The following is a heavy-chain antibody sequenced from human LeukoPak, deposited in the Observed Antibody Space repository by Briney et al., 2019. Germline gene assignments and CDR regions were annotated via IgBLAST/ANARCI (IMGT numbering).Heavy chain of an antibody. J-gene: IGHJ4*02. V-gene: IGHV4-34*01. CDR3: ARGPTSDIYDSSGYYYNY. D-gene: IGHD3-22*01. CDR2: INHSGST. Sequence: SETLSLTCAVYGGSFSGYYWSWIRQPPGKGLEWIGEINHSGSTNYNPSLKSRVTISVDTSKNQFPLKLSSVTAADTAVYYCARGPTSDIYDSSGYYYNYWGLGTLVTVSS. CDR1: GGSFSGYY.